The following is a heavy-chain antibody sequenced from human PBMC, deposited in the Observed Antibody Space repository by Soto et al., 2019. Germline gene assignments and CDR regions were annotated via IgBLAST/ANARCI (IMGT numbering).Heavy chain of an antibody. V-gene: IGHV4-59*11. Sequence: SETLSLTCTVSGGSISTHYWSWVRQVPGGGLEWLGYVYYTGNSKHNPSLKGRVTVSIAPSKSQFSLELTSVSAADSAVYYCAGGYYYVGSGPYLYIYGMDVWDQGTTVTVS. CDR1: GGSISTHY. CDR3: AGGYYYVGSGPYLYIYGMDV. D-gene: IGHD3-10*02. CDR2: VYYTGNS. J-gene: IGHJ6*02.